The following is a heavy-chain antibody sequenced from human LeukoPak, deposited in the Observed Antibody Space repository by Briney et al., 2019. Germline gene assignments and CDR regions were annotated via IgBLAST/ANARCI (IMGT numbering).Heavy chain of an antibody. CDR1: GYTFTGYY. J-gene: IGHJ3*02. CDR3: ARELTSGSDAFDI. V-gene: IGHV1-2*02. Sequence: ASVKVSCKASGYTFTGYYMHWVRQAPGQGLEWVGWINPNSGGTNYAQKFQGRVTMTRDTSISTAYMELSRLRSDDTSVYYCARELTSGSDAFDIWGQGTMVTVSS. D-gene: IGHD3-10*01. CDR2: INPNSGGT.